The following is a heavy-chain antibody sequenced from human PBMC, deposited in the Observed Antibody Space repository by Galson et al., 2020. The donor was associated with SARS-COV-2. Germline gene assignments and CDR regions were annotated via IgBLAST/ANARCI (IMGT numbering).Heavy chain of an antibody. V-gene: IGHV5-51*01. CDR1: GYSFGNYW. D-gene: IGHD6-13*01. CDR3: ARAPAYSGSWHRFFDY. CDR2: IYPGDSDI. J-gene: IGHJ4*02. Sequence: GESLKISCKGSGYSFGNYWIAWVRQMPGKGLEWMGIIYPGDSDITYSPPFQGQVTISADKSITTAYLQWSSLEASDTAMYYCARAPAYSGSWHRFFDYWGQGSLVTVSS.